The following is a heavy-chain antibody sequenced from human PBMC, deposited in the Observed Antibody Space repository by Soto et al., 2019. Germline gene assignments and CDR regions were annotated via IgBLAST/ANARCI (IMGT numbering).Heavy chain of an antibody. V-gene: IGHV1-69*06. CDR2: IIPIFGTA. CDR1: GGTFSSYA. Sequence: GASVKVSCKASGGTFSSYAISWVRQAPGQGLEWMGGIIPIFGTANYAQKFQGRVTITADKSTSTAYMELSSLRSEDTAVYYCARGYCSGGSCYNWFDPWGQRTLVTVS. CDR3: ARGYCSGGSCYNWFDP. D-gene: IGHD2-15*01. J-gene: IGHJ5*02.